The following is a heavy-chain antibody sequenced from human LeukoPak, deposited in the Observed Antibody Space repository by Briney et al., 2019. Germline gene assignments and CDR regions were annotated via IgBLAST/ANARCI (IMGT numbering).Heavy chain of an antibody. D-gene: IGHD2-2*01. CDR1: GFTFSSYG. V-gene: IGHV3-30*02. CDR3: AKDRVPRWGYCSSTSCNPPYYFDY. Sequence: GGSLRLSCAASGFTFSSYGMHWVRQAPGKGLEWVEFIRYDGSNKYYADSVKGRFTISRDNSKNTLYLQMNSLRAEDTAVYYCAKDRVPRWGYCSSTSCNPPYYFDYWGQGTLVTVSS. J-gene: IGHJ4*02. CDR2: IRYDGSNK.